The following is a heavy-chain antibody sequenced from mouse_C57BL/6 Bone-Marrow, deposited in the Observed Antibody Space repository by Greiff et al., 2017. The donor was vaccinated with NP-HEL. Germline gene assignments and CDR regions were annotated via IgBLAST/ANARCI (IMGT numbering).Heavy chain of an antibody. V-gene: IGHV1-52*01. D-gene: IGHD1-1*01. CDR1: GYTFTSYW. CDR3: ARHYGSRESYWYFDV. Sequence: QVQLQQPGAELVRPGSSVKLSCKASGYTFTSYWMHWVKQRPIQGLEWIGNIDPSDSETHYNQKFKDKATLTVDKSSSTAYMQLSSLTSEDSAVYYCARHYGSRESYWYFDVWGTGTTVTVSS. J-gene: IGHJ1*03. CDR2: IDPSDSET.